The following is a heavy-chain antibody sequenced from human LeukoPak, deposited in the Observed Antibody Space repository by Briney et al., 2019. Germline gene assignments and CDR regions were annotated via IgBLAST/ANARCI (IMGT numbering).Heavy chain of an antibody. Sequence: GGSLRLSCAASGFTFSSNAMNWVRQAPGKGLEWVSGMTGSGGSTWYADSVKGRFTLSRDNSKNTLYLQMTSLRAEDTAIYYCAKFRGISYYNYYMYVWAKGTTVTVSS. CDR2: MTGSGGST. J-gene: IGHJ6*03. V-gene: IGHV3-23*01. CDR3: AKFRGISYYNYYMYV. D-gene: IGHD1-26*01. CDR1: GFTFSSNA.